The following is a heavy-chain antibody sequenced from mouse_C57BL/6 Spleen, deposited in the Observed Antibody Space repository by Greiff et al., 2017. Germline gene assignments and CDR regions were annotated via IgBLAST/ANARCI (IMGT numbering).Heavy chain of an antibody. Sequence: VQLQQSGGGLVKPGGSLKLSCAASGFTFSSYAMSWVRQTPEKRLEWVATISDGGSYTYYPDNVKGRYTISRDNAKNNLYLQMSHLKSEDTAMYYCARERRSYFDYWGKGTTLTVSS. J-gene: IGHJ2*01. CDR2: ISDGGSYT. CDR3: ARERRSYFDY. V-gene: IGHV5-4*01. CDR1: GFTFSSYA.